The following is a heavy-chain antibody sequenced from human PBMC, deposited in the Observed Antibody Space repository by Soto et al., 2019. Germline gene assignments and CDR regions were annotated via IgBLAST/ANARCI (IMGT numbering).Heavy chain of an antibody. CDR3: ASVYCTNCYGGTEYFQH. Sequence: QVQLQESGPGLVKPSGTLSLTCAVSSASISHDNWWSWVRQPPGKGLEWIGEIYHSGNTNYNPSLESRVTISVDKSKNHFSLKLSSVTAADTAVYYCASVYCTNCYGGTEYFQHWGQGSLVTISS. D-gene: IGHD2-8*01. V-gene: IGHV4-4*02. CDR1: SASISHDNW. J-gene: IGHJ1*01. CDR2: IYHSGNT.